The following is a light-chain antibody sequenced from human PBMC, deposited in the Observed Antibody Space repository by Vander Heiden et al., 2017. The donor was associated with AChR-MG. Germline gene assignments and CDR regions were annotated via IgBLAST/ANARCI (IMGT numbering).Light chain of an antibody. Sequence: QPALTPPSSVSGSPRQSITISCTGSSSDVGGYNEVSGYQQHPAKAPKLMIHDGSNRPSGVSSRFSCSKSGNTASLTISVRQAEDAADYYCSSYTSSSTLVFGGGTKLTVL. J-gene: IGLJ2*01. CDR2: DGS. V-gene: IGLV2-14*03. CDR3: SSYTSSSTLV. CDR1: SSDVGGYNE.